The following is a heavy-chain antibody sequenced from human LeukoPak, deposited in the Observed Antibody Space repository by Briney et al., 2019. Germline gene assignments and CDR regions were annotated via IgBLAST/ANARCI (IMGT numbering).Heavy chain of an antibody. V-gene: IGHV3-23*01. D-gene: IGHD1-26*01. CDR3: AKGRSGTYSPTWDY. Sequence: GGSLRLSCAASGFTFSSYAMSWVRQAPGKGLEWVSGISGSDGSTYYADSVKGRFTISRDNSKNTLYLQMNSPRAEDTAVYYCAKGRSGTYSPTWDYWGQGTLVTVSS. CDR2: ISGSDGST. J-gene: IGHJ4*02. CDR1: GFTFSSYA.